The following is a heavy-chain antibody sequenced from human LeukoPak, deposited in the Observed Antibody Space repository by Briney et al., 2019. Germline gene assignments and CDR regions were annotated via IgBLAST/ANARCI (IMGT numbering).Heavy chain of an antibody. CDR3: ARVSLWAAYFDY. V-gene: IGHV4-34*01. Sequence: SETLSLTCAVYGGSFSGYYWSWIRQPPGKGLEWIGEINHSGNTNYNPSLKSRVTISVDTSKNQFSLKLSSVTAADTAVYYCARVSLWAAYFDYWGQGTLVTVSS. J-gene: IGHJ4*02. D-gene: IGHD3-16*02. CDR2: INHSGNT. CDR1: GGSFSGYY.